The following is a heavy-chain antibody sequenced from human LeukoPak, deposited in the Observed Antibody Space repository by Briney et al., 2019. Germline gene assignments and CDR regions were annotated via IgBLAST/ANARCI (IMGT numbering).Heavy chain of an antibody. D-gene: IGHD2-15*01. CDR2: IYYSGST. Sequence: PSETLSLTCTVPGGSISSYYWSWIRQPPGKGLEWIGYIYYSGSTNYNPSLKGRVTISVDTSKNQFSLKLNSVTAADTAVYYCAREGEVPHCSGGSCYDYWGQGTLVTVSP. V-gene: IGHV4-59*01. CDR1: GGSISSYY. CDR3: AREGEVPHCSGGSCYDY. J-gene: IGHJ4*02.